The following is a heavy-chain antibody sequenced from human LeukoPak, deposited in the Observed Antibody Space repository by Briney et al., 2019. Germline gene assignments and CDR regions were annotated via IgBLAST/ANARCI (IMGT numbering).Heavy chain of an antibody. CDR3: ARDYYDFWRGVNNY. CDR1: GYTFTGYY. V-gene: IGHV1-2*02. J-gene: IGHJ4*02. CDR2: LNPDSGGT. D-gene: IGHD3-3*01. Sequence: GASVKVSCKASGYTFTGYYIHWVRQAPGQGLEWMGWLNPDSGGTNYAQRFQGRVTMTRDTSISTAYMELSRLRSDDTAVYYCARDYYDFWRGVNNYWGRGTLVTVSS.